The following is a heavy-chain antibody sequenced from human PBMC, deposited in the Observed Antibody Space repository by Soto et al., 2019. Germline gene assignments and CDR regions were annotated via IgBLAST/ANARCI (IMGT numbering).Heavy chain of an antibody. CDR1: GGTFSSYA. CDR3: ARGIVVVPAAIPDYYYYGMDV. V-gene: IGHV1-69*13. CDR2: IIPIFGTA. J-gene: IGHJ6*02. D-gene: IGHD2-2*01. Sequence: ASVKVSCKASGGTFSSYAISWVRQAPGQGLEWMVVIIPIFGTANYAQKFQGRVTITADESTSTAYMELSSLRSEDTAVYYCARGIVVVPAAIPDYYYYGMDVWGQGTTVTVSS.